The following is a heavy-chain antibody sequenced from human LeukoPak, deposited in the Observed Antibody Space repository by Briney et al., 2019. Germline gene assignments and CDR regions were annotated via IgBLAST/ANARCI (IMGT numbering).Heavy chain of an antibody. CDR3: ARGISSSWYGGSEYFQH. J-gene: IGHJ1*01. V-gene: IGHV3-74*01. CDR1: GFTFSSYW. Sequence: GGSLRLSCAASGFTFSSYWMHWVRQAPGKGPVWVSRINSDGSSISYADSVKGRFTISRDNAKNTLYLQMNSLRAEDTAVCYCARGISSSWYGGSEYFQHWGQGTLVTVSS. CDR2: INSDGSSI. D-gene: IGHD6-13*01.